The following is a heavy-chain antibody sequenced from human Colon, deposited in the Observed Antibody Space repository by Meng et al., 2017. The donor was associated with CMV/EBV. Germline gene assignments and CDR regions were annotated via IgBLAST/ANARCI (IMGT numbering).Heavy chain of an antibody. CDR1: GGSISSSSYY. CDR2: IYYSGST. D-gene: IGHD4-23*01. CDR3: ASWTMVVTPAAFDY. J-gene: IGHJ4*02. Sequence: GSLRLSCTVSGGSISSSSYYWGWTRQPPGKGVEWIGSIYYSGSTYHNPSLKSRVTISVDTSKNQFSLKLSSVTAADTAVYYCASWTMVVTPAAFDYWGQGTQVTVSS. V-gene: IGHV4-39*01.